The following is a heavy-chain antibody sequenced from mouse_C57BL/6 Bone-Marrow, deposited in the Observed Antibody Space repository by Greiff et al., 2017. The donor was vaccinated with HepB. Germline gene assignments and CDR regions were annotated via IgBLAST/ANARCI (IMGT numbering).Heavy chain of an antibody. CDR1: GYTFTDYY. CDR3: AGGVWLRDAMDY. Sequence: VQLQQSGPELVKPGASVKISCKASGYTFTDYYMNWVKQSHGKSLEWIGDINPNNGGTSYNQKFKGKATLTVDKSSSTAYMELRSLTSGDSAVYYCAGGVWLRDAMDYWGQGTSVTVSS. J-gene: IGHJ4*01. V-gene: IGHV1-26*01. CDR2: INPNNGGT. D-gene: IGHD2-2*01.